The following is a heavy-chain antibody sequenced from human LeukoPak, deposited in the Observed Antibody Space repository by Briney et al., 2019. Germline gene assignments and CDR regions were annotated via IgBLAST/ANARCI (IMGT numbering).Heavy chain of an antibody. V-gene: IGHV1-69*13. J-gene: IGHJ2*01. Sequence: ASVKVSCKASGGTFSSYAISWVRQAPGQGLEWMGGIIPIFGTANYAQKFQGRVTITADESTSTAYMELSSLRSEDTAVYYCARHWDGDSSYWYFDLWGRGTLVTVSS. CDR3: ARHWDGDSSYWYFDL. CDR1: GGTFSSYA. CDR2: IIPIFGTA. D-gene: IGHD4-17*01.